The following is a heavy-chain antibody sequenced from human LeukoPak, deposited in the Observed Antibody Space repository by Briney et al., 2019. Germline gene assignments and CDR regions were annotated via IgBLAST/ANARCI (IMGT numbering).Heavy chain of an antibody. Sequence: ASVKVSCKASGYTFTSYGISWVRQAPGQGLEWMGWISAYNGNTNYAQKFQGRVTITADESTSTAYMELSSLRSEDTAVYYCARDPVAGTNVYWGQGTLVTVSS. D-gene: IGHD6-19*01. V-gene: IGHV1-18*01. CDR1: GYTFTSYG. CDR3: ARDPVAGTNVY. CDR2: ISAYNGNT. J-gene: IGHJ4*02.